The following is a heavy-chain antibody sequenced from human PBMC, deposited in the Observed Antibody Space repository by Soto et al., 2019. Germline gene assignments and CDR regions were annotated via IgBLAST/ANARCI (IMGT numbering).Heavy chain of an antibody. D-gene: IGHD6-19*01. V-gene: IGHV1-3*01. Sequence: ASVKVSCKASGYTFTSYAMHWVRQAPGQRLEWMGWINAGNGNTKYSQKLQGRVTITRDTSASTAYMELSSLRSEDTAVYYCARDFHDETLHPAIAVAGTGNAFDIRGQGTMVTVSS. CDR3: ARDFHDETLHPAIAVAGTGNAFDI. J-gene: IGHJ3*02. CDR2: INAGNGNT. CDR1: GYTFTSYA.